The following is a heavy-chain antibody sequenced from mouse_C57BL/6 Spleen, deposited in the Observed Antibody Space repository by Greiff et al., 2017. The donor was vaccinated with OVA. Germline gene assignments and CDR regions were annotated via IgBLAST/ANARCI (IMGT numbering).Heavy chain of an antibody. Sequence: QVQLKQPGAELVKPGASVKLSCKASGYTFTSYWMHWVKQRPGQGLEWIGMIHPNSGSTNYNEKFKSKATLTVDKSSSTAYMQLSSLTSEDSAVYYCARSEGYYGKNFDYWGQGTTLTVSS. CDR1: GYTFTSYW. CDR2: IHPNSGST. V-gene: IGHV1-64*01. J-gene: IGHJ2*01. D-gene: IGHD1-1*01. CDR3: ARSEGYYGKNFDY.